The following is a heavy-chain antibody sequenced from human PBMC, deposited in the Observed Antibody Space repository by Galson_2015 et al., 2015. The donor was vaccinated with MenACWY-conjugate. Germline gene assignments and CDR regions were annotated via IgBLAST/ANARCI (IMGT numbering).Heavy chain of an antibody. V-gene: IGHV3-48*04. D-gene: IGHD6-6*01. CDR3: ARVQRELAARRTDYYYYGMDV. CDR1: GFTFSSYS. CDR2: ISSSSSTI. Sequence: SLRLSCAASGFTFSSYSMNWVRQAPGKGLEWVSYISSSSSTIYYADSVKGRFTISRDNAKNSLYLQMNSLRAEDTAVYYCARVQRELAARRTDYYYYGMDVWGQGTTVTVSS. J-gene: IGHJ6*02.